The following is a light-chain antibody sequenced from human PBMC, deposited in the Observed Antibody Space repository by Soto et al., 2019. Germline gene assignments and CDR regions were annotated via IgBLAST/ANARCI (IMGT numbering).Light chain of an antibody. V-gene: IGLV2-14*01. CDR2: GVT. J-gene: IGLJ1*01. CDR3: SSYTSTNTPDV. Sequence: QSVLTQPVSVSGSPGQSITISCTGSSSDVGAYYFVSCDQHRPGKAPKLILYGVTTRPSGISSRFSGSKSGNTASLTISGLQADDEAYYYCSSYTSTNTPDVFGTGTKVTAL. CDR1: SSDVGAYYF.